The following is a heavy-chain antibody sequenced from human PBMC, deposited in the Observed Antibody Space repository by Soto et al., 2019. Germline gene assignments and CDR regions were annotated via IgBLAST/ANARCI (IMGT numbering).Heavy chain of an antibody. V-gene: IGHV1-18*01. Sequence: QVQLVQSGAEVKKPGASVKVSCKASGYTFTSYGISWVRQAPGQGLEWMGWISAYKGNTNYAQKLQGRVTMTTDTSTSTAYMELRSLRSDDTAVYYCARGIMITFGGVIGNWYFDLWGRGTLVTVSS. D-gene: IGHD3-16*02. J-gene: IGHJ2*01. CDR2: ISAYKGNT. CDR1: GYTFTSYG. CDR3: ARGIMITFGGVIGNWYFDL.